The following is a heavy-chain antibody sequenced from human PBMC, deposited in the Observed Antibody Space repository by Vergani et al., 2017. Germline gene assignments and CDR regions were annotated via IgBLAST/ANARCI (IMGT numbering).Heavy chain of an antibody. CDR2: ISYDGSNK. CDR3: ASTIGAMAYD. D-gene: IGHD5-12*01. J-gene: IGHJ4*02. V-gene: IGHV3-30*01. Sequence: VQLLESGGGVVQPGRSLRLSCAASGFTFSSYAMHWVRQAPGKGLEWVAVISYDGSNKYYADSVKGRFTISRDNSKNTLYLQMNSLRAEDTAVYYCASTIGAMAYDWGQGTLVTVSS. CDR1: GFTFSSYA.